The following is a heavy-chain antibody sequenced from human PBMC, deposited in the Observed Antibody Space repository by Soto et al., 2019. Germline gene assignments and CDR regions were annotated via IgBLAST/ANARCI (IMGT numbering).Heavy chain of an antibody. V-gene: IGHV4-4*02. J-gene: IGHJ5*02. Sequence: QVQLQESGPGLVKPSGTLSLTCAVSSGSVSDKYWWSWVRQTTVKGLQWIGEIYHSGKTNYNPSLMGRVTMSVDKSKNQFSLTINSVTAADTAIYYCARGGISYASGRDNWFDPWGQGTLVTVSS. CDR1: SGSVSDKYW. CDR3: ARGGISYASGRDNWFDP. CDR2: IYHSGKT. D-gene: IGHD2-2*01.